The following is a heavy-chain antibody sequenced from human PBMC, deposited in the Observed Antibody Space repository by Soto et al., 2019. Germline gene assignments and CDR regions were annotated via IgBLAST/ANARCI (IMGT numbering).Heavy chain of an antibody. V-gene: IGHV4-31*03. CDR2: IYYSGST. J-gene: IGHJ4*02. CDR1: GGSISSGVYY. CDR3: ARGMGLRLHNFDY. Sequence: HAQRQESSPGLVNPSNNLSLTCTVSGGSISSGVYYWSWIRQHPGKGLEWIGYIYYSGSTYYNPSAKSRVTVSVDTSKNQFSGKLSSVTAADTAVDDCARGMGLRLHNFDYSCQGTLVTVSS. D-gene: IGHD5-12*01.